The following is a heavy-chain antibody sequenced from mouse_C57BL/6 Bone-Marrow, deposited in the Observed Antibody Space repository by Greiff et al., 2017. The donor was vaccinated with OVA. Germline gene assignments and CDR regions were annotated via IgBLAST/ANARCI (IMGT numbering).Heavy chain of an antibody. J-gene: IGHJ3*01. CDR3: ARWDVGFAY. CDR1: GYTFTDYY. Sequence: EVKLMESGPVLVKPGASVKMSCKASGYTFTDYYMNWVKQSHGKSLEWIGVINPYNGGTSYNQKFKGKATLTVDKSSSTAYMELNSLTSEDSAVYYCARWDVGFAYWGQGTLVTVSA. D-gene: IGHD4-1*01. V-gene: IGHV1-19*01. CDR2: INPYNGGT.